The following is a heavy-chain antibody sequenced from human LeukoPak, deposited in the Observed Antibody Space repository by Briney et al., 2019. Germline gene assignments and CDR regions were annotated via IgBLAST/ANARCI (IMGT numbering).Heavy chain of an antibody. D-gene: IGHD3-22*01. Sequence: SETLSLTCTVSGGSISSSSYYWGWIRQPPGKGLEWIGSIYYSGSTYYNPSLKSRVTISVDTSKNQFSLKLSSVTAADTAVYYCARHPGYYDSSGYYVSAFDIWGQGTMVTVSS. CDR1: GGSISSSSYY. CDR3: ARHPGYYDSSGYYVSAFDI. V-gene: IGHV4-39*01. J-gene: IGHJ3*02. CDR2: IYYSGST.